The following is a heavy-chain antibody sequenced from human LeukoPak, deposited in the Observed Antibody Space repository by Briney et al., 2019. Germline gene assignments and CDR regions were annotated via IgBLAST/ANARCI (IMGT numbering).Heavy chain of an antibody. CDR1: GFTFSSYW. V-gene: IGHV3-7*01. D-gene: IGHD3-3*01. Sequence: PRGSLRLSCAASGFTFSSYWMSWVRQAPGKGLEWVANIKQDGSEKYYVDSVKGRFTISRDNAKNSLYLQMNSLRAEDTAVYYCARDGYDFWSGYSNPYYFDYWGQGTLVTVSS. J-gene: IGHJ4*02. CDR2: IKQDGSEK. CDR3: ARDGYDFWSGYSNPYYFDY.